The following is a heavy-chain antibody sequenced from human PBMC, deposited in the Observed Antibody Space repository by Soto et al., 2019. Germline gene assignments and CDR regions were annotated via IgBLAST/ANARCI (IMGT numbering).Heavy chain of an antibody. D-gene: IGHD1-1*01. CDR2: INHRGSS. V-gene: IGHV4-34*01. J-gene: IGHJ6*02. Sequence: PSETLSLTCAFSVVSLGGYYWSWIRHSPGKGLEWIGEINHRGSSDYNPLLKSRVTISVDASKNEFSLELSSVTAADTAVYYCARYDNRKYLYGVDVWGQGTTVTVSS. CDR3: ARYDNRKYLYGVDV. CDR1: VVSLGGYY.